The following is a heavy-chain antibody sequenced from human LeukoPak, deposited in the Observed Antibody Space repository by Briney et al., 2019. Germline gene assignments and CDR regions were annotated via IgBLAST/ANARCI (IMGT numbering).Heavy chain of an antibody. CDR3: ARGPVTYYDFWSGYLPGYYYGMDV. CDR1: GYTFTSYG. CDR2: XXXYNGNT. D-gene: IGHD3-3*01. J-gene: IGHJ6*02. Sequence: ASVKVSCKASGYTFTSYGISWVRQAPGQGLEWMXXXXXYNGNTNYAQKLQGRVTMTTDTSTSTAYMELRSLRSDDTAVYYCARGPVTYYDFWSGYLPGYYYGMDVWGQGTTVTVSS. V-gene: IGHV1-18*01.